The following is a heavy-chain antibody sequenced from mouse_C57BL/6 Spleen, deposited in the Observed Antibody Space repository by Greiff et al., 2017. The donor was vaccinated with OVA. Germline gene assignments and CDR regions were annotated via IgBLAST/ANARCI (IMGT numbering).Heavy chain of an antibody. Sequence: EVKVEESGGGFVKPGGSLKLSCAASGFTFSDYGMHWVRQAPEKGLEWVAYISSGSSTIYYADTVKGRFTISRDNAKNTLFLQMTSLRSEDTAMYYCARELVPEGYWGQGTSVTVSS. CDR3: ARELVPEGY. CDR2: ISSGSSTI. CDR1: GFTFSDYG. J-gene: IGHJ4*01. V-gene: IGHV5-17*01. D-gene: IGHD4-1*01.